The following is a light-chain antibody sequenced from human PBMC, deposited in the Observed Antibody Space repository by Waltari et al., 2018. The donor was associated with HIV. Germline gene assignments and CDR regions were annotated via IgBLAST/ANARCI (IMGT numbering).Light chain of an antibody. J-gene: IGLJ3*02. Sequence: SVLAQPPPVSGAPGPRVTISCTGSSSPIGAAYHVYWYQHLPGTAPHLLTYGNSNRPPGVPNRFSGSTSDTAASLAITGLQAEDEADYYCQSYDRSLSAWVFGGGTRLNVL. CDR2: GNS. V-gene: IGLV1-40*01. CDR3: QSYDRSLSAWV. CDR1: SSPIGAAYH.